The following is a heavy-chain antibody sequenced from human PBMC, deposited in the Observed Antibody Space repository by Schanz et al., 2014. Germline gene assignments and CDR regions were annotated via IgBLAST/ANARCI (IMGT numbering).Heavy chain of an antibody. D-gene: IGHD6-19*01. J-gene: IGHJ4*02. V-gene: IGHV3-23*01. CDR3: ASSRSSSGNYDY. CDR2: ISSSGSST. Sequence: EQVLESGGGFVQPGGSLRLSCATSGFTFSSCAMSWVRQAPGKGLEWVSAISSSGSSTFYADSVKGRFTISRDNSKSTLYLQMNSLSAEDTAIYHCASSRSSSGNYDYWGQGNLVTVSS. CDR1: GFTFSSCA.